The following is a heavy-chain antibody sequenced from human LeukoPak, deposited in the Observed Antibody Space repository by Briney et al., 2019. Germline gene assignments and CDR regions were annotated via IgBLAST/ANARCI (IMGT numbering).Heavy chain of an antibody. D-gene: IGHD1-26*01. CDR3: ARDQGELGFGFDI. Sequence: GGSLRLSCVASGFTFTSYWMHWVRHAPGKGLVWVSRINSDGSSTSYADSVKGRFTISRDNAKNTLYLQMNSLRAEDTAVYYCARDQGELGFGFDIWGQGTMVTVSS. CDR2: INSDGSST. CDR1: GFTFTSYW. J-gene: IGHJ3*02. V-gene: IGHV3-74*01.